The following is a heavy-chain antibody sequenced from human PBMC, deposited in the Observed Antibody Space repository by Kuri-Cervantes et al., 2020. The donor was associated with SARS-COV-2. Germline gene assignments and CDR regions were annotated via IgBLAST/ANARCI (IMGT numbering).Heavy chain of an antibody. D-gene: IGHD6-6*01. CDR3: ARDLAARLDYYYGMDV. J-gene: IGHJ6*02. CDR2: INPNSGDT. CDR1: GYTFTGRY. V-gene: IGHV1-2*02. Sequence: ASVKVSCKASGYTFTGRYIYWVRQAPGQGLEWMGWINPNSGDTKYTQKFQGRVTMARDTSITTAYMELIGLRSDDTAVYYCARDLAARLDYYYGMDVWGQGTTVTVSS.